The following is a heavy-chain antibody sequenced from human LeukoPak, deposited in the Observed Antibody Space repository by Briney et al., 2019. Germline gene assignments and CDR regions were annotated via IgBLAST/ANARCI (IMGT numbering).Heavy chain of an antibody. J-gene: IGHJ4*02. Sequence: GGSLRLSCAASGFTVSSNYMSWVRQAPGKGLEWVSVIYSGGSTYYADSVKGRFTISRDNSKNTLYLQMNSREPRTRPCNCARGVGSGSRLRAGDYWGQGTLVTVSS. V-gene: IGHV3-53*01. CDR3: ARGVGSGSRLRAGDY. D-gene: IGHD1-26*01. CDR2: IYSGGST. CDR1: GFTVSSNY.